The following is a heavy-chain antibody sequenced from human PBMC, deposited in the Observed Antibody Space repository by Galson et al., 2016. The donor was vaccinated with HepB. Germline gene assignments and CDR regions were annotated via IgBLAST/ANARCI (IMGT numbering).Heavy chain of an antibody. CDR3: VGYGGNSV. Sequence: SLRLSCAVSGFRVSAHHVGWFRQAPGQGLECVSILYGGGGTYHTDSVKGRFSVSRDNSKNIVYLQMNSLRADDTAVYYCVGYGGNSVWGQGTLVTVSS. CDR1: GFRVSAHH. D-gene: IGHD4-23*01. J-gene: IGHJ4*02. V-gene: IGHV3-53*01. CDR2: LYGGGGT.